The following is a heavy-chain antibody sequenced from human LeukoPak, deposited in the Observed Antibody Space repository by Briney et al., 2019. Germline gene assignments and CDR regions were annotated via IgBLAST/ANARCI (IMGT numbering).Heavy chain of an antibody. CDR2: IYHSGRGGT. Sequence: PSGTLSLTCAVSGGSIRSSNWWIWLRQPPGKGLEWIGEIYHSGRGGTNYNPSLKSRATISIDNAKNQFSLKVRSVTAADTAVYFCARDNPRTTGYSSGSSFDFWGQGTLVTVSS. CDR1: GGSIRSSNW. D-gene: IGHD6-19*01. V-gene: IGHV4-4*02. CDR3: ARDNPRTTGYSSGSSFDF. J-gene: IGHJ4*02.